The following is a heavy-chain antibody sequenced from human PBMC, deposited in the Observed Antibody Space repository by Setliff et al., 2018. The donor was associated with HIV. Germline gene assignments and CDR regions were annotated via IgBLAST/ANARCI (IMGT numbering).Heavy chain of an antibody. Sequence: WASVKVSCKASGYTFTDYFLHWVRQAPGQGLEWMGWISPHNGDKNIPQRFRGRVTLTRDTSISTAYMELSGLRSDDTAMYYCARQLSNSLDYWGQGTLVTVSS. CDR1: GYTFTDYF. V-gene: IGHV1-2*02. CDR3: ARQLSNSLDY. J-gene: IGHJ4*02. CDR2: ISPHNGDK. D-gene: IGHD7-27*01.